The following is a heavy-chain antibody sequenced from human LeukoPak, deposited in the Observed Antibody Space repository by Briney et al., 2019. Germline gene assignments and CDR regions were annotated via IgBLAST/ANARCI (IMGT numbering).Heavy chain of an antibody. V-gene: IGHV3-74*01. CDR1: GFTFSSYW. CDR3: ARGYSSRLSHWLDP. Sequence: GGSLRLSCAASGFTFSSYWMHWVRQAPGKGLVWVSRISYDGGDPSYADSVKGRLTISRANAENTLYLQMNSLTAEDTAVYYCARGYSSRLSHWLDPWGQGTLVTVSS. J-gene: IGHJ5*02. D-gene: IGHD6-13*01. CDR2: ISYDGGDP.